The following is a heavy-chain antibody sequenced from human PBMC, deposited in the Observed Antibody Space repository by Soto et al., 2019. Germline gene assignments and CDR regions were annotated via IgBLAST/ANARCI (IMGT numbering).Heavy chain of an antibody. Sequence: EVYLVESGGGLVQPGGSLRLSCAASGFTFITSSMNWVRQAPGKGLEWVAYIRNGDNTKFYADSVKGRFTISRDDARNSLYLQRNSLRAEDTAVYYCAREDELRVYWGQGALVTVSS. D-gene: IGHD3-10*01. J-gene: IGHJ4*02. CDR2: IRNGDNTK. CDR1: GFTFITSS. CDR3: AREDELRVY. V-gene: IGHV3-48*01.